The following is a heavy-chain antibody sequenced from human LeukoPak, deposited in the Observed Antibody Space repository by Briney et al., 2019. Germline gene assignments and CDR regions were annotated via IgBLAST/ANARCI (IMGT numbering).Heavy chain of an antibody. D-gene: IGHD6-19*01. Sequence: GGSLRLSCAASGFTFSSYWMSWVRQTPGKGLEWVANIKQDGNEKYYADSVKGRFTISRDNAKNSLYLQMNSLRAEDTAVYYCARIQSNSGWSFDYWGQGTLVTVSS. CDR2: IKQDGNEK. CDR3: ARIQSNSGWSFDY. J-gene: IGHJ4*02. CDR1: GFTFSSYW. V-gene: IGHV3-7*01.